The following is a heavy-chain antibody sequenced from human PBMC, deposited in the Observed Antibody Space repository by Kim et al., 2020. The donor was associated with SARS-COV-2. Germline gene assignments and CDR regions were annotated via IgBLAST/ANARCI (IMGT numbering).Heavy chain of an antibody. CDR1: GFAFGSYA. J-gene: IGHJ4*02. CDR3: ARGERGGDCYCDS. D-gene: IGHD2-21*02. V-gene: IGHV3-33*01. CDR2: IWYDGSYK. Sequence: GGSLRLSCAASGFAFGSYAMHWVRQAPGKGLEWVAHIWYDGSYKYYVDSVKGRFTISRDNSKNIVYLQMSSLRAEDTAFYYCARGERGGDCYCDSWGQGTLVTVSS.